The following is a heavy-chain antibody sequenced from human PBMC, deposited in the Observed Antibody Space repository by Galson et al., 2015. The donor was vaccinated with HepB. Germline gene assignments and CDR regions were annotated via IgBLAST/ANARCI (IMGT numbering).Heavy chain of an antibody. D-gene: IGHD4-17*01. J-gene: IGHJ4*02. Sequence: SLRLSCAASGFTFSDHYMDWVRQAPGKGLEWVGRTRNKANSYTTEYAASVKGRFTISRDDSKNSLYLQMNSLKTEDTAVYYCARADYGDYDLLGYWGQGTLVTVSS. CDR2: TRNKANSYTT. V-gene: IGHV3-72*01. CDR1: GFTFSDHY. CDR3: ARADYGDYDLLGY.